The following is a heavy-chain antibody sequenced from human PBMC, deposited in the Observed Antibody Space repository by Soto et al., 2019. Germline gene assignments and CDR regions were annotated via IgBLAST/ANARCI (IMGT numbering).Heavy chain of an antibody. CDR1: GFTFSSYS. CDR3: ARDSDSSYYFDY. Sequence: GGSLRLSCAASGFTFSSYSMNCVRQAPGKGLEWVSRISSSSSYIYYADSVKGRFTISRDNAKNSLYLQMNSLRAEDTAVYYCARDSDSSYYFDYWGQGTLVTVSS. CDR2: ISSSSSYI. V-gene: IGHV3-21*01. J-gene: IGHJ4*02. D-gene: IGHD3-10*01.